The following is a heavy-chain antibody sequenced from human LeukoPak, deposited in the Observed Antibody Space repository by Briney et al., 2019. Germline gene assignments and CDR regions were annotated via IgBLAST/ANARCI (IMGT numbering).Heavy chain of an antibody. D-gene: IGHD2-15*01. Sequence: GSLRLSCTASGFAFGSYAMYWVRQAPGKGLEWFSGIFGSGGSAHYADSVKGRFTISRDNSKNTVYLEMNGLGVEDTAVYYCAKTTVGYSSGRFPGWPADYWGQGTLVTVSS. CDR2: IFGSGGSA. CDR1: GFAFGSYA. CDR3: AKTTVGYSSGRFPGWPADY. V-gene: IGHV3-23*01. J-gene: IGHJ4*02.